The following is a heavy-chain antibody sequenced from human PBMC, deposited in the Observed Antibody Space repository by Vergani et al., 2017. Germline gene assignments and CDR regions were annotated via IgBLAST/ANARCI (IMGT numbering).Heavy chain of an antibody. D-gene: IGHD5-18*01. J-gene: IGHJ4*02. CDR3: SRGRGYSFGYSDY. CDR2: IRNKAYGGTT. Sequence: VQLVESGGGVVQPGRSLRLSCAASGFRFSSYGMNWVRQAPGKGLEWVAFIRNKAYGGTTEYAASVKGRFTISRDDSKRLAYLQLSGLKTEDTAVYFCSRGRGYSFGYSDYWGQGTLVTVSS. CDR1: GFRFSSYG. V-gene: IGHV3-49*04.